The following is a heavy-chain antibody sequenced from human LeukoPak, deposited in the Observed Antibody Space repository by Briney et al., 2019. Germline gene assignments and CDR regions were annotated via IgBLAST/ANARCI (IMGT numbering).Heavy chain of an antibody. CDR2: ISSGSSTI. Sequence: GGSLRLSCAASGFIFSDDNMNWVRQAPGKGLEWVSYISSGSSTIYYADSVEGRFTISRNNAKNSLYLQMNSLTDEDTAVYYCAREPPGNYDSSGHYYAYFDCWGQGTLVTVSS. V-gene: IGHV3-48*02. D-gene: IGHD3-22*01. CDR3: AREPPGNYDSSGHYYAYFDC. CDR1: GFIFSDDN. J-gene: IGHJ4*02.